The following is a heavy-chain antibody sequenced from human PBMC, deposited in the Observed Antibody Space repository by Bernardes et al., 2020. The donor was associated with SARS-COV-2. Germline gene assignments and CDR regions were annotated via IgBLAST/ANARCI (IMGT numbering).Heavy chain of an antibody. J-gene: IGHJ4*02. CDR1: GGSICGYY. CDR3: ARVRGGGASPRYAHDY. V-gene: IGHV4-34*01. Sequence: SAYLHPTRAGYGGSICGYYWSWLPPRPGKGPGWRREINHRGSSNCNPSLKSGVTISVDTSKNHFSLKRTSVTATDTAVYYCARVRGGGASPRYAHDYWGQGSLVTVSS. D-gene: IGHD1-26*01. CDR2: INHRGSS.